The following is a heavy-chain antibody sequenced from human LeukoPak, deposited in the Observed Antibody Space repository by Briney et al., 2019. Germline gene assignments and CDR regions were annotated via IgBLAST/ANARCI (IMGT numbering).Heavy chain of an antibody. CDR1: GFTFSDYY. Sequence: PGGSLRLSCAASGFTFSDYYMSWIRQAPGQGLEWVSYISSSGSTIYYADSVKGRFTISRDNAKNSLYLQMNSLRAEDTAVYYCARVRGNSSSTSCWGEHWFDPWEQGTLLTVSS. V-gene: IGHV3-11*04. CDR3: ARVRGNSSSTSCWGEHWFDP. D-gene: IGHD2-2*01. CDR2: ISSSGSTI. J-gene: IGHJ5*02.